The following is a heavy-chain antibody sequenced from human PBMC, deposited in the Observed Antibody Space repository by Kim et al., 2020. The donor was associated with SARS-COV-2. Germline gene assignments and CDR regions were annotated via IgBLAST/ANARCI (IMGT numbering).Heavy chain of an antibody. D-gene: IGHD3-22*01. CDR1: GFTFSSYW. V-gene: IGHV3-7*03. J-gene: IGHJ6*02. Sequence: GGSLRLSCAASGFTFSSYWMSWVRQAPGKGLEWVANIKQDGSEKYYVDSVKGRFTISRDNAKNSLYLQMNSLRAEDTAVYYCARDGDYYDSSGYYHYYGMDVWGQGTTVTVSS. CDR2: IKQDGSEK. CDR3: ARDGDYYDSSGYYHYYGMDV.